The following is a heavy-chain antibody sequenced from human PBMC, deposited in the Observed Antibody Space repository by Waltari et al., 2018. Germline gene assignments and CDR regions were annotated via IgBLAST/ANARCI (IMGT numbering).Heavy chain of an antibody. D-gene: IGHD2-2*02. CDR3: ALRGGYCSSTSCYTGNWFDP. J-gene: IGHJ5*02. V-gene: IGHV3-30*02. CDR1: GFTFSSYG. Sequence: QVQLVESGGGVVQPGGSLRLSCAASGFTFSSYGMHWVRQAPGKGLEWVAFIRYDGSNKYYADSVKGRFTISRDNSKNTLYLQMNSLRAEDTAVYYCALRGGYCSSTSCYTGNWFDPWAREPWSPSPQ. CDR2: IRYDGSNK.